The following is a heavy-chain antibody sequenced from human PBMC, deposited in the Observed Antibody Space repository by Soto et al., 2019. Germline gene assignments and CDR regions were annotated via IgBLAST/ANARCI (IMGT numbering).Heavy chain of an antibody. D-gene: IGHD3-22*01. CDR2: ISGSGGST. J-gene: IGHJ4*02. Sequence: GGSLRLSCATSGFGFSSYAMSWVRQAAGKGLEWVSTISGSGGSTHYTDSVKGRFTISRDNFKNTLFLEMNSLRAEDTAIYYCKKDYNYDFATYKRFDYWGQGVPVPVPS. CDR1: GFGFSSYA. CDR3: KKDYNYDFATYKRFDY. V-gene: IGHV3-23*01.